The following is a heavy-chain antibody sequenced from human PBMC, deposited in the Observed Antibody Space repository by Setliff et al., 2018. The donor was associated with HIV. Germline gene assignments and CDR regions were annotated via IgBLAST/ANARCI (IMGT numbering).Heavy chain of an antibody. V-gene: IGHV4-39*01. CDR2: VHFGGST. CDR3: ARPALGIGGGSMFDS. J-gene: IGHJ4*02. CDR1: SGSIGSNYY. D-gene: IGHD3-3*01. Sequence: SETLSLTCSVSSGSIGSNYYWGWVRRPPGKGLEWIGNVHFGGSTYYNPSLDRRVTIHVATSKKQFFLSLSSVTAADTAVYYCARPALGIGGGSMFDSWGQGILVTVSS.